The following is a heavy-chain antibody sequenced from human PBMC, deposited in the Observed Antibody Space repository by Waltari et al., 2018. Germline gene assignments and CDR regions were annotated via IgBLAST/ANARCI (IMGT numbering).Heavy chain of an antibody. V-gene: IGHV3-11*01. CDR1: GFTFSDHY. J-gene: IGHJ3*02. Sequence: QVQLVESGGGLVKPGGSLRLSCAASGFTFSDHYISWIRQAPGKGLEWISLISSSGSTIDYPDSVKGRFTISRDNAKNSLYLQMNSLRVEDTAMYYCAREGVKLSAALDAFDIWGQGTMVTVSP. D-gene: IGHD2-2*01. CDR3: AREGVKLSAALDAFDI. CDR2: ISSSGSTI.